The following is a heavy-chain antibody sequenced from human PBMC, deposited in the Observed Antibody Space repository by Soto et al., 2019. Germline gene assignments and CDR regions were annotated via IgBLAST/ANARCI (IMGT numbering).Heavy chain of an antibody. CDR3: ARRRPSGYYNY. CDR2: ISSSSSDT. D-gene: IGHD3-22*01. J-gene: IGHJ4*02. CDR1: GFPFSDYY. Sequence: QVQLVESGGDLVKPGGSLRLSCAASGFPFSDYYMSWTRQAPGKGLEWVSSISSSSSDTNYAQSVKGRFTISRDNAKNSLHLQRNSLRAEDTAVYYFARRRPSGYYNYWGQGTLVTVSA. V-gene: IGHV3-11*05.